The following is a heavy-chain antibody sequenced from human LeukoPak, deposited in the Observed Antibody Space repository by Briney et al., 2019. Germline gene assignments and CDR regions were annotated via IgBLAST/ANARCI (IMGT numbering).Heavy chain of an antibody. J-gene: IGHJ4*02. D-gene: IGHD3-10*01. V-gene: IGHV3-53*01. CDR1: GFTFSSHG. Sequence: GTLRLSCVASGFTFSSHGMNWVRQAPGKGLEWVSVIYSDGNTHYAESVKGRFTISRDDSKNTVYLQMNSLRVEDTAMYYCARDDSSGPYDYWGQGTLVTVSS. CDR3: ARDDSSGPYDY. CDR2: IYSDGNT.